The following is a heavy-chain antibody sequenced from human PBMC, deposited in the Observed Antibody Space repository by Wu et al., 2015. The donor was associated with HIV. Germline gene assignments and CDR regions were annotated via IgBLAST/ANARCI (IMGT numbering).Heavy chain of an antibody. V-gene: IGHV1-18*01. CDR3: ARVGSYYDFWSGYDRTPLYMDV. CDR2: ISAYNGNT. CDR1: GYTFTSYG. J-gene: IGHJ6*03. Sequence: QVQLVQSGAEVKKPGAPVKVSCKASGYTFTSYGISWVRQAPGQGLEWMGWISAYNGNTNYAQKLQGRVTMTTDTSTSTAYMELRSLRSDDTAVYYCARVGSYYDFWSGYDRTPLYMDVWGKGTTVTVSS. D-gene: IGHD3-3*01.